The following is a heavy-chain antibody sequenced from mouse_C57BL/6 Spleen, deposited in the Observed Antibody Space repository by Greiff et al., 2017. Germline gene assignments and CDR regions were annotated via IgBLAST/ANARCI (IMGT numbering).Heavy chain of an antibody. Sequence: QVQLQQPEAELVMPGASVKLSCKASSYTFTSYWMHWVKQRPGQGLEWIGEIDPSDSYTNYNQKFKGKSTLTVDKSSSTAYMPLSSLTSEDSAVYYCARKTTGFDYWGQGTTLTVSS. CDR1: SYTFTSYW. J-gene: IGHJ2*01. CDR2: IDPSDSYT. D-gene: IGHD1-1*01. V-gene: IGHV1-69*01. CDR3: ARKTTGFDY.